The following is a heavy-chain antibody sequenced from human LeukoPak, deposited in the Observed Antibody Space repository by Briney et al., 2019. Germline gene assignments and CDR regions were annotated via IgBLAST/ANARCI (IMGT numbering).Heavy chain of an antibody. CDR1: GYTFTGYY. D-gene: IGHD2-2*01. CDR2: INPNSGGT. V-gene: IGHV1-2*02. Sequence: GASVKVSCKASGYTFTGYYMHWVRQAPGQGLEWMGWINPNSGGTNYAQKFQGRVTMTRDTSISTAYMELSRLRSDDTAVYYCARSIVVVPAAFDYWGQGTLVTVSS. CDR3: ARSIVVVPAAFDY. J-gene: IGHJ4*02.